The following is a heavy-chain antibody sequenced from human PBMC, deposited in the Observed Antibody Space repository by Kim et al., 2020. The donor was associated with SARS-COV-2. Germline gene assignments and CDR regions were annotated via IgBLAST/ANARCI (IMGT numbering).Heavy chain of an antibody. V-gene: IGHV3-7*03. CDR3: ARGHFGMDV. CDR2: IHLDGTEK. Sequence: GGSLRLSCVTSGFSLSDGLMTWVRQVPGKRLEWVANIHLDGTEKYYLDSVKGRFTISRDNAENSLSLYMNSLTVGDTAVYHCARGHFGMDVWGQGTTVIVSS. J-gene: IGHJ6*02. CDR1: GFSLSDGL.